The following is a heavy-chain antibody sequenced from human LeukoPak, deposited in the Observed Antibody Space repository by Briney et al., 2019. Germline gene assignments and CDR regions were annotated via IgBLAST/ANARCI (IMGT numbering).Heavy chain of an antibody. Sequence: GGSLRLSCAASGFTFSSYAMHWVRQAPGKGLEWVAVISYDGSNKYYADSVKGRFTISRDNSKNTLYLQMNSLRAEDTAVYYCARDRYCSGGSCLGFDYWGQGTLVTVSS. CDR1: GFTFSSYA. CDR2: ISYDGSNK. D-gene: IGHD2-15*01. V-gene: IGHV3-30-3*01. J-gene: IGHJ4*02. CDR3: ARDRYCSGGSCLGFDY.